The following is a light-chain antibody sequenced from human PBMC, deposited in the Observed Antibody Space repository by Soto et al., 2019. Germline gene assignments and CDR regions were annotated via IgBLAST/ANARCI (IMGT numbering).Light chain of an antibody. V-gene: IGKV3-11*01. CDR3: QQRSSWPFT. CDR2: DAS. CDR1: QSINDR. Sequence: EIVLTQSPVNLSLSPGGGATLSCRASQSINDRLAWYQQKPGQAPRLLIYDASNRAAGVPLRFSGSGSGSDFTLTTNSLEAEDSAVYYCQQRSSWPFTFGGGANVEV. J-gene: IGKJ4*01.